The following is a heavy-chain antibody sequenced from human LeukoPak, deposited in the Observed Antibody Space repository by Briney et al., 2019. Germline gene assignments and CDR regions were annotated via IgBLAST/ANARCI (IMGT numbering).Heavy chain of an antibody. V-gene: IGHV1-2*02. CDR1: GYTFTGYY. D-gene: IGHD2-2*01. J-gene: IGHJ4*02. CDR3: ARTKPPCTSCLLLDY. Sequence: GASVKVSCKASGYTFTGYYIHWLRQAPGQGLEWMGWINPSSGGTNYAPKFQGLVTMSSDTSITTAYMELNRLISDDTAVYYCARTKPPCTSCLLLDYWGQGTLVTVSS. CDR2: INPSSGGT.